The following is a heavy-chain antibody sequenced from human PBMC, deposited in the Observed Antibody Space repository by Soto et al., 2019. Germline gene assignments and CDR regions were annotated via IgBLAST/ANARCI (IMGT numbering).Heavy chain of an antibody. J-gene: IGHJ4*02. Sequence: PGGSLRLSCAASGFSGSSNDVSWVRQAPGKGLEWVSVIYSGGSTYYADSVKGRFTISRDNSKNTLYLQMNSLRAEDTAVYYCARGPYYYGSGRSGGFDYWGQGTLVTVSS. CDR3: ARGPYYYGSGRSGGFDY. CDR2: IYSGGST. V-gene: IGHV3-53*01. D-gene: IGHD3-10*01. CDR1: GFSGSSND.